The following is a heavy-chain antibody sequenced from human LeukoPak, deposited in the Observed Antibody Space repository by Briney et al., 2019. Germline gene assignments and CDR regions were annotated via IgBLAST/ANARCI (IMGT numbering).Heavy chain of an antibody. CDR1: GYTFTSHS. J-gene: IGHJ4*02. V-gene: IGHV1-18*01. Sequence: AASVKVSCKASGYTFTSHSISWVRQAPGQGLEWMGWISAYNGDTKYAQNFQGRVTMTTDASTTTAYMELRSLTSDDTAVYYCAKDPSKRRGRYEHFDYWGQGTLVTVSS. CDR3: AKDPSKRRGRYEHFDY. CDR2: ISAYNGDT. D-gene: IGHD6-19*01.